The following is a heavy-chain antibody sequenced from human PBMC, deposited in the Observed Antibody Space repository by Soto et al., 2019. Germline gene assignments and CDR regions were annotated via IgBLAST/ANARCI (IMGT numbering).Heavy chain of an antibody. Sequence: QVRLVQSGPEVRRPGASVTVSCKASGYTFTHYFIHWVRRAPGQGLEWMGYINPKSCDTHYSQTFRGRVSMTVDTSTDTASVGLSSLKSDDTAVYFCARVPGHKHSRGDFWGQGTPITVSS. CDR3: ARVPGHKHSRGDF. CDR2: INPKSCDT. CDR1: GYTFTHYF. J-gene: IGHJ4*02. D-gene: IGHD3-3*02. V-gene: IGHV1-2*02.